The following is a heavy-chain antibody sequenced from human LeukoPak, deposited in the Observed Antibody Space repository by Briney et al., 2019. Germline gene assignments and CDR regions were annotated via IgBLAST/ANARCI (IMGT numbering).Heavy chain of an antibody. CDR3: ARDIVVVPAAILEGYYYYMDV. J-gene: IGHJ6*03. D-gene: IGHD2-2*02. Sequence: SETLSLTCTVSGGSISSYYWSWIRQPPGKGLQWIGTVFSGGATSYSPSLASRVTMSLDKSKSHFSLKLSSVTAADTALYFCARDIVVVPAAILEGYYYYMDVWGKGTTVTVSS. CDR2: VFSGGAT. CDR1: GGSISSYY. V-gene: IGHV4-59*12.